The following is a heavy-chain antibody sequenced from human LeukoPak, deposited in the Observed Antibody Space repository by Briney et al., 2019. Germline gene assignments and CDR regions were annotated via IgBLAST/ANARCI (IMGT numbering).Heavy chain of an antibody. CDR1: GFTFSSYA. V-gene: IGHV3-23*01. Sequence: PGGSLRLSCAASGFTFSSYAMSWVRQAPGKGLEWVSAISGSGGSTCYADSVKGRFTISRDNSKNTLYLQMNSLRAEDTAVYYCAKDPIAVAQAYYSDYWGQGTLVTVSS. CDR3: AKDPIAVAQAYYSDY. J-gene: IGHJ4*02. D-gene: IGHD6-19*01. CDR2: ISGSGGST.